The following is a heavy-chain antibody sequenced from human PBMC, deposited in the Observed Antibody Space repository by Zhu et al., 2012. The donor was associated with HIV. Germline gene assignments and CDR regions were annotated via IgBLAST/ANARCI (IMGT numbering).Heavy chain of an antibody. Sequence: EVQLLESGGGLVQPGGSLRLSCAASGFTFSSYAMSWVRQAPGKGLEWVSAISGSGGSTYYADSVKGRFTISRDNSKNTLYLQMNSLRAEDTAVYYCAKDLKRSREQQRDFDYWGQGTLVTVSS. CDR2: ISGSGGST. V-gene: IGHV3-23*01. CDR3: AKDLKRSREQQRDFDY. CDR1: GFTFSSYA. J-gene: IGHJ4*02. D-gene: IGHD6-13*01.